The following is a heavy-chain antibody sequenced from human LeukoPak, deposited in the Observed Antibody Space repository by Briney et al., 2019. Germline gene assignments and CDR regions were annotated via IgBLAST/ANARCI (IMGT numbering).Heavy chain of an antibody. Sequence: GGSLRLSCAASGLTFSSYSFNWVRQAPGKGLEWVAVISHDGSNKYYADSLRGRFTISRDNSKNTLYLQMNNLRTEDTAVYYCARWREPVRYFDYWGQGTLVTVSS. CDR3: ARWREPVRYFDY. CDR1: GLTFSSYS. D-gene: IGHD1-14*01. V-gene: IGHV3-30-3*01. J-gene: IGHJ4*02. CDR2: ISHDGSNK.